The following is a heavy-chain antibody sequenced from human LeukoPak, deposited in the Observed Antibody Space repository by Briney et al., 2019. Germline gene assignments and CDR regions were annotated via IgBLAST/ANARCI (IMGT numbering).Heavy chain of an antibody. CDR3: ARQSSSGWYRRGYYFDY. CDR2: IYYSGST. CDR1: GGSISSSSYY. J-gene: IGHJ4*02. D-gene: IGHD6-19*01. Sequence: SETLSLTCTVSGGSISSSSYYWGWIRQPPGKGLEWIGSIYYSGSTYYNPSLKSRVTISVDTSKNQFSLKLSSVTAADTAVHYCARQSSSGWYRRGYYFDYWGQGTLVTVSS. V-gene: IGHV4-39*01.